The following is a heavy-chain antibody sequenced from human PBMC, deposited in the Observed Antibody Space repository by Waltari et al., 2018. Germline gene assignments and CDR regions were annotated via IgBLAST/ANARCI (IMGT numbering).Heavy chain of an antibody. V-gene: IGHV1-2*02. CDR2: INPNSGDT. J-gene: IGHJ4*02. CDR3: ARDSQTAKSAPFDS. CDR1: GYTFIAHY. Sequence: QVQLVQSGAEVKKPGASVKVSCKASGYTFIAHYLHWVRQAPGQGLEWMGRINPNSGDTDYAQKFQGRVTMTRDTYISTAYMELSRLTSDDTAFYYCARDSQTAKSAPFDSWGQGTLVTVSS.